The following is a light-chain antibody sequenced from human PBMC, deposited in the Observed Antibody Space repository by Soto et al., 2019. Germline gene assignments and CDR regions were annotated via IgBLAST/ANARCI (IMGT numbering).Light chain of an antibody. J-gene: IGLJ2*01. V-gene: IGLV2-23*01. CDR1: SSDVGSYNL. CDR2: EGS. Sequence: QSALTQPASVSGSPGQSITISCTGNSSDVGSYNLVSWYQQHPGKAPKLMIYEGSKRPSGVSNRFSGSKSGNTASLTISGLQAEDEADYYCCSYASSRSLVFGGGTKLTVL. CDR3: CSYASSRSLV.